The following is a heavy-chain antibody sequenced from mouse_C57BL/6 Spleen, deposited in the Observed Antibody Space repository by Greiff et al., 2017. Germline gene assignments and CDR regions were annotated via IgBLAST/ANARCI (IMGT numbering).Heavy chain of an antibody. D-gene: IGHD2-4*01. Sequence: VKLMESGAELMKPGASVKLSCKATGYTFTGYWIEWVKQRPGHGLEWIGEILPGSGSTNYNEKFKGKATFTAETSTNTAYMQRSSLTTEDSAIYDCARIYYHCGGDAMDYWGQGTSVTVSS. CDR3: ARIYYHCGGDAMDY. CDR2: ILPGSGST. CDR1: GYTFTGYW. J-gene: IGHJ4*01. V-gene: IGHV1-9*01.